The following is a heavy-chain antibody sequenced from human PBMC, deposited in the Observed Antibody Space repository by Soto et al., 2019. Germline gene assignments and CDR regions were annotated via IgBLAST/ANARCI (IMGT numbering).Heavy chain of an antibody. CDR2: INHSGST. J-gene: IGHJ5*02. Sequence: QVQLQQWGAGLLKPSETLSLTCAVYGGSFSGYYWSWIRQPPGKGLEWIGEINHSGSTNYNPSLKSRLTISVDTSKNQFSLKLSAVTAADTAVYYCGRDGKYFFGFWNGRRHNWFDPWGQGTLVTVSS. D-gene: IGHD3-3*01. CDR1: GGSFSGYY. V-gene: IGHV4-34*01. CDR3: GRDGKYFFGFWNGRRHNWFDP.